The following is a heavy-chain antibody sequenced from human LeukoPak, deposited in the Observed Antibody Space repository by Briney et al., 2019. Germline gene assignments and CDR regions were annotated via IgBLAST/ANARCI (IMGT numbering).Heavy chain of an antibody. V-gene: IGHV3-7*01. CDR2: IKQDGSEK. J-gene: IGHJ4*02. CDR3: VSFYETY. Sequence: GGSLRLSCAASGFTFSSYWMSRVRQAPGKGLEWVANIKQDGSEKYYVDSVKGRFTISRDNAKNTGYLQMNSLRAEDTAVYYCVSFYETYWGRGTLVTVSS. D-gene: IGHD2/OR15-2a*01. CDR1: GFTFSSYW.